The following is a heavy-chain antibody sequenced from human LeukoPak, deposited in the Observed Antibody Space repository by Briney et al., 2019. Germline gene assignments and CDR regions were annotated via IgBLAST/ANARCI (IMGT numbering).Heavy chain of an antibody. Sequence: ASVKVSCKASGYTFTNYYCHWVRQAPGQGLEWMGVIHPSGTSTTYAQKFQGRVTMTRDTSTSTVYMELSSLRSEDTAVYYCARGRQGGYFDYWGQGTLVTVSS. V-gene: IGHV1-46*01. CDR1: GYTFTNYY. D-gene: IGHD1-26*01. J-gene: IGHJ4*02. CDR3: ARGRQGGYFDY. CDR2: IHPSGTST.